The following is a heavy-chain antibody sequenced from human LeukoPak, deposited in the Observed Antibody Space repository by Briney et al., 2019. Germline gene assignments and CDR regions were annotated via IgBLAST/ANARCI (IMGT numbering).Heavy chain of an antibody. CDR2: IYYSGVT. CDR3: ARIYGSGSPPTY. D-gene: IGHD3-10*01. V-gene: IGHV4-59*08. CDR1: GGSISGYY. J-gene: IGHJ4*02. Sequence: SETLSLTCTVSGGSISGYYWSWIRQPPGKGLEWSGYIYYSGVTNYNPSLKRRVTISVDTSKNQFSLKLDSVTAAATDVYYCARIYGSGSPPTYWGQGTLVTVSS.